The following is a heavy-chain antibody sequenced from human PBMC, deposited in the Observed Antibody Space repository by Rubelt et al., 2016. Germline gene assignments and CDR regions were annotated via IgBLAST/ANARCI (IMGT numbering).Heavy chain of an antibody. CDR3: ARPTGASSASGSFLV. CDR2: FFHDGST. CDR1: GYSINNGYY. J-gene: IGHJ4*02. D-gene: IGHD3-10*01. Sequence: QVQLQESGPGLVKPSETLSLTCTVSGYSINNGYYWGWIRQPPGKGLEWIASFFHDGSTKYNPSLKSRVTISKDGSKNRFSLNLGPVTAADTAVYYCARPTGASSASGSFLVWGQGTLVTVSS. V-gene: IGHV4-38-2*02.